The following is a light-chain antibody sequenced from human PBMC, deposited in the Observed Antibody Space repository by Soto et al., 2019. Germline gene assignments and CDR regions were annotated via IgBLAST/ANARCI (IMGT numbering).Light chain of an antibody. CDR1: QSVRWAL. CDR2: ETN. V-gene: IGKV3-20*01. Sequence: EIVLTQSPGTLSLSPGERATLSCRASQSVRWALAWYQQRSGLAPRLALQETNSKATGIPDRFSGNADGTDVNLTGTSLEPADFAVYFCQQYGSLPVTFGPGTKVDFK. J-gene: IGKJ3*01. CDR3: QQYGSLPVT.